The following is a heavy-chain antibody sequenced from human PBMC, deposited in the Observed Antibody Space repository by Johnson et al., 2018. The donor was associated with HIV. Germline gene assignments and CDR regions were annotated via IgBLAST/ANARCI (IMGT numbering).Heavy chain of an antibody. Sequence: QVQLVESGGDLVKAGGSLRLSCAASGSTFSDYYMSWIRQAPGKGLEWVSYISSSGTNIYYADSVKGRFTISRDNSKNTLYLQMNSLRAEDTAVYYCAKDQWSSSWTNDAFDIWGQGTMVTVSS. CDR3: AKDQWSSSWTNDAFDI. J-gene: IGHJ3*02. D-gene: IGHD6-13*01. V-gene: IGHV3-11*04. CDR2: ISSSGTNI. CDR1: GSTFSDYY.